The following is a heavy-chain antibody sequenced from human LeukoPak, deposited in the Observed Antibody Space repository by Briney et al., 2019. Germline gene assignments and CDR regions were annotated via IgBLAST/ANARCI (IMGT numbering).Heavy chain of an antibody. CDR3: ARGNSPSGWTISFDI. J-gene: IGHJ3*02. CDR2: ISSSSSYI. Sequence: PGGSLRLSCAASGFTFSSYSMNWVRQAPGKGLEWVSSISSSSSYIYYADSVKGRFTISRDNAKNSLYLQMNSLRAEDTAVYYCARGNSPSGWTISFDIWGQGTMVTVSS. D-gene: IGHD6-19*01. V-gene: IGHV3-21*01. CDR1: GFTFSSYS.